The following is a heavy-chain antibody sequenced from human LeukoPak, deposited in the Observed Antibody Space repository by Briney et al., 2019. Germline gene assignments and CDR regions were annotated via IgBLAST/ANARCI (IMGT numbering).Heavy chain of an antibody. CDR1: GYSISSGYY. J-gene: IGHJ5*02. V-gene: IGHV4-38-2*02. CDR2: IYHSGST. CDR3: ARRGGEGILRYFDWDNWFDP. Sequence: SETLSLTCTVSGYSISSGYYWGWIRQPPGKGLEWIGSIYHSGSTYYNPSLKSRVTISVDTSKNQFSLKLSSVTAADTAVYYCARRGGEGILRYFDWDNWFDPWGQGTLVTVSS. D-gene: IGHD3-9*01.